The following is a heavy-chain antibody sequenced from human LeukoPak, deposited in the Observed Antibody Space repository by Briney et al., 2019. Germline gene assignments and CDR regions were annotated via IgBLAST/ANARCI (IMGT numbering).Heavy chain of an antibody. V-gene: IGHV3-53*01. Sequence: GGSLRLSCAASGSTVSSNYMSWVRQAPGKGLEWVSVIYSGGSTYYADSVKGRFTISRDNSKNTLYLQMNSLRAEDTAVYYCARDRYGDYYFDYWGQGTLVTVSS. D-gene: IGHD4-17*01. CDR1: GSTVSSNY. J-gene: IGHJ4*02. CDR2: IYSGGST. CDR3: ARDRYGDYYFDY.